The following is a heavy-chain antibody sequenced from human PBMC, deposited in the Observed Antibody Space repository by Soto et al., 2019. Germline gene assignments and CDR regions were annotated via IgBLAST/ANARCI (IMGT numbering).Heavy chain of an antibody. D-gene: IGHD7-27*01. Sequence: SETLSLTCTVSGGSISSSSYYWGWIRQPPGKGLEWIGNIYYSGSTYYNPSLKSRVTISVDTSKNQFSLKLSSVTAADTAVYYCARHVNPWAQGAFDIWGQGTMVT. CDR2: IYYSGST. V-gene: IGHV4-39*01. CDR3: ARHVNPWAQGAFDI. CDR1: GGSISSSSYY. J-gene: IGHJ3*02.